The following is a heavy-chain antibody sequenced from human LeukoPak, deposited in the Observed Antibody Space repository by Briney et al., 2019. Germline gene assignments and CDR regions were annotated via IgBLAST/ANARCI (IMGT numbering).Heavy chain of an antibody. D-gene: IGHD3-22*01. Sequence: GESLKISCKGSGYRFTSDWIGWVRQMPGKGLEWMGIIYPDDSDTRYSPSFQGQVTISADKSISTAYLQWSSLKASDTAMYYCARLPSYYYDSSGYPPDYWGQGTLVTVSS. J-gene: IGHJ4*02. CDR3: ARLPSYYYDSSGYPPDY. CDR1: GYRFTSDW. CDR2: IYPDDSDT. V-gene: IGHV5-51*01.